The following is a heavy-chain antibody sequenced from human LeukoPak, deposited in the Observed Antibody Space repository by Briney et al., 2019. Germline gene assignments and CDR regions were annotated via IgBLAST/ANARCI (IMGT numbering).Heavy chain of an antibody. CDR2: ISGSAGST. V-gene: IGHV3-23*01. Sequence: PGGSLRLSCPASGFTLTSYGMSWVRQAPGKGLEWVSGISGSAGSTHYADSVKGRFTISRDDSKNTLYLQMNSLRAEDTAVYYCAKECRRNIGSGSYYEGNFMDVWGKGTTVTVSS. CDR1: GFTLTSYG. D-gene: IGHD3-10*01. CDR3: AKECRRNIGSGSYYEGNFMDV. J-gene: IGHJ6*03.